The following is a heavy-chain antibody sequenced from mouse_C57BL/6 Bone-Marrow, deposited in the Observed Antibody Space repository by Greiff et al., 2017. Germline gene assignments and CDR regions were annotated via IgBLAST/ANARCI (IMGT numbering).Heavy chain of an antibody. D-gene: IGHD1-1*01. V-gene: IGHV5-9*01. CDR2: ISGGGGNT. Sequence: EVKLMESGGGLVKPGGSLKLSCAASGFTFSSYTMSWVRQTPEKRLQWVAVISGGGGNTYYPDSVKGRFTISRDNDKNILYLQMSSLRSEDTALYYCSRQVTTVLATKYFDVWGTGTTVTVSS. J-gene: IGHJ1*03. CDR3: SRQVTTVLATKYFDV. CDR1: GFTFSSYT.